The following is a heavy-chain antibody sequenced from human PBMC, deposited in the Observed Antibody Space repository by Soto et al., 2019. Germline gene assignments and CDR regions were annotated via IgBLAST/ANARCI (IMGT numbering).Heavy chain of an antibody. D-gene: IGHD3-3*01. J-gene: IGHJ4*02. CDR3: ARSLLGDYDYSDGLDN. CDR1: GGPYSKYS. V-gene: IGHV1-69*02. CDR2: IIPIFDIA. Sequence: QVQLVQSGTEVKKPGSSVTVSCKASGGPYSKYSISWVRQAPGQGLEWMGRIIPIFDIANYAQKFQGRVTTTAEKSASTVDTDLSSLRCEDTAVYYCARSLLGDYDYSDGLDNGGQGTLVTVSS.